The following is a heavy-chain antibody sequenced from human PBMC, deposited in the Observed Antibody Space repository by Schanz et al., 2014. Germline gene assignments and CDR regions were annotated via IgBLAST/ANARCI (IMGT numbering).Heavy chain of an antibody. V-gene: IGHV3-30*04. D-gene: IGHD6-19*01. CDR1: TSLFSRSV. CDR3: ARDPNTSAWLPYFDT. Sequence: QVDLVESGGGVVQPGRSLTLSCAVSTSLFSRSVIHWVRQAPGKGLEWVAVMWNDGIKTHYADSGKGRFTISRDNAKNTVYLQMNSLRTDDTAMYYCARDPNTSAWLPYFDTWGHGTLVTVSS. J-gene: IGHJ4*01. CDR2: MWNDGIKT.